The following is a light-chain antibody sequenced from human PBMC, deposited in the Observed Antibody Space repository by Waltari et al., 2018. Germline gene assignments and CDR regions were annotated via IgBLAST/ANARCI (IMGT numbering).Light chain of an antibody. CDR2: WAS. Sequence: DIVMTQSTDSLAVSLGERAPFNCTSSQSVLSSSNNKNYLAWYQQKPGQPPKLFIYWASIRESGVPDRFSGSGSGTDFTLTINSLQAEDVAVYYCQQYYNTPSTFGPGTKVDIK. CDR3: QQYYNTPST. CDR1: QSVLSSSNNKNY. V-gene: IGKV4-1*01. J-gene: IGKJ3*01.